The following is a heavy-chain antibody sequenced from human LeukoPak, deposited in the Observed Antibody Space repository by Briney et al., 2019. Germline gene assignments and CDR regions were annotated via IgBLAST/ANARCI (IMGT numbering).Heavy chain of an antibody. CDR3: ARDPSAVAGFFDY. CDR1: GFTFSTYW. J-gene: IGHJ4*02. Sequence: AGGSLRLSCAASGFTFSTYWMHWVRQAPGKGLVRVSRIETDGSSTSYADSVKGRFTISRDNAKNTLYLQMNSLRAEDTAVYYCARDPSAVAGFFDYWGQGTLVTVSS. D-gene: IGHD6-19*01. V-gene: IGHV3-74*01. CDR2: IETDGSST.